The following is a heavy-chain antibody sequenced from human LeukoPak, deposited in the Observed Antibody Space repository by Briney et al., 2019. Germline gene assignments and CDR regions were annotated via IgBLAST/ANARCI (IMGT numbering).Heavy chain of an antibody. V-gene: IGHV1-69*04. CDR3: ARARSVTTPYFDY. J-gene: IGHJ4*02. CDR1: VGTFISYA. Sequence: SVKVSCKASVGTFISYAISWVRQAPGQGLEWMGRIIPILGIANYAQKFQGRVTITADKSTSTAYMELSSLRSEDTAVYYCARARSVTTPYFDYWGQGTLVTVSS. D-gene: IGHD4-17*01. CDR2: IIPILGIA.